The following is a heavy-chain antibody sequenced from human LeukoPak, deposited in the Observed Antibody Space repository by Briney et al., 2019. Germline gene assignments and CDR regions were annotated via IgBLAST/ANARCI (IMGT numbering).Heavy chain of an antibody. CDR1: GGSVSSYY. CDR3: ARDNWNYGSSMDV. CDR2: IYYSGST. V-gene: IGHV4-59*02. J-gene: IGHJ6*02. Sequence: SETLSLTCAVYGGSVSSYYWSWIRQPPGKGLEWIGYIYYSGSTNYNPSLKSRVTISVDTSKNQFSLKLSSVTAADTAVYHCARDNWNYGSSMDVWGQGTTVTVSS. D-gene: IGHD1-7*01.